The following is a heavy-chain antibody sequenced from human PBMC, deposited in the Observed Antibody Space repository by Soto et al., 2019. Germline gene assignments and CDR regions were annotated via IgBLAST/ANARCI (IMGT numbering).Heavy chain of an antibody. D-gene: IGHD4-17*01. CDR1: GYTFTSYD. J-gene: IGHJ4*02. Sequence: QVQLVQSGAEVKKPGASVKVSCKASGYTFTSYDINWVRQATGQGLEWMGWTNPKSGNTGYAQKFQGRVTMTRDSSISTAYMELNNLRYEDTAMYYCARTDGDLDYWGQGTLVTVSS. CDR2: TNPKSGNT. V-gene: IGHV1-8*01. CDR3: ARTDGDLDY.